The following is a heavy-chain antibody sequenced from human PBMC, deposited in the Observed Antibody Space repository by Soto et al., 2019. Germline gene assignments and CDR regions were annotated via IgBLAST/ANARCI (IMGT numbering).Heavy chain of an antibody. CDR1: GGSISSGGYY. V-gene: IGHV4-39*01. Sequence: SETLSLTCAVSGGSISSGGYYWGWVRQPPGKGLEWIGSVYYSGSTYYNPSLESRVTISVDKSKNQFSLKLMSLSAADTAVYYCGRLEGLATISYYFDYWGQGALVTVSS. CDR3: GRLEGLATISYYFDY. D-gene: IGHD3-9*01. CDR2: VYYSGST. J-gene: IGHJ4*02.